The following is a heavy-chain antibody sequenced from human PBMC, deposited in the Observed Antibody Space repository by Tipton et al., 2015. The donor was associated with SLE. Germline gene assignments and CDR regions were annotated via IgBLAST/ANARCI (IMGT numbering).Heavy chain of an antibody. CDR3: ARVWARVIISDLRTDYYLDV. Sequence: TLSLTCTVSGGSISSSTYYWGWIRQPPGKGLEWIGSIYSSGITYFNPSLKGRPTISADTSKNQFSLKLSSVTAADTAVYYCARVWARVIISDLRTDYYLDVSGKGTAVTGSS. V-gene: IGHV4-39*07. J-gene: IGHJ6*03. CDR1: GGSISSSTYY. CDR2: IYSSGIT. D-gene: IGHD3-10*01.